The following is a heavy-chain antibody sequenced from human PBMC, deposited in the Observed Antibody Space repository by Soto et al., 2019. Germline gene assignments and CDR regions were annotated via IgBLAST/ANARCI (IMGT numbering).Heavy chain of an antibody. CDR3: ARLDVQASIHAFDI. D-gene: IGHD2-21*01. CDR2: IYYSGST. J-gene: IGHJ3*02. CDR1: GGSISSYY. V-gene: IGHV4-59*08. Sequence: SETLSLTCTVSGGSISSYYWSWIRQPPGKGLEWIGYIYYSGSTNYNPSLKSRVTISVDTSKNQFSLKLSSVTAADTAVYYCARLDVQASIHAFDIWGQGTMVTVSS.